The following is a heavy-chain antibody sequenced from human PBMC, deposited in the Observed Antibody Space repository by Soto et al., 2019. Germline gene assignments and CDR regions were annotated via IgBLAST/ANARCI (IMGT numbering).Heavy chain of an antibody. CDR3: ARTDYYDSSGYFHWFDP. D-gene: IGHD3-22*01. CDR1: GYTFTSYG. CDR2: ISAYNGNT. J-gene: IGHJ5*02. Sequence: ASVKVSCKASGYTFTSYGISWVRQAPGQGLEWMGWISAYNGNTNYAQKLQGRVTMTTDTSTSTAYMELRSLRSDDTAVYYCARTDYYDSSGYFHWFDPWGQGTLVTVSS. V-gene: IGHV1-18*01.